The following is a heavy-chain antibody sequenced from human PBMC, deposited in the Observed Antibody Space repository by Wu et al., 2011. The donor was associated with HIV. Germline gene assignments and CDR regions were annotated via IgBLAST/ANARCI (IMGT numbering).Heavy chain of an antibody. Sequence: QVQLVQSGAEVKKPGASVKVSCKASGYTFSTSGVSWVRQAPGQGLEWMGWISTYSGNTKYAQRLQGRVTMTTDESKSTVYMEMSSLTSDDTGVYYCTSDWRGNDAAFDIWGQGTMVIVSS. CDR1: GYTFSTSG. D-gene: IGHD1-1*01. CDR2: ISTYSGNT. V-gene: IGHV1-18*01. CDR3: TSDWRGNDAAFDI. J-gene: IGHJ3*02.